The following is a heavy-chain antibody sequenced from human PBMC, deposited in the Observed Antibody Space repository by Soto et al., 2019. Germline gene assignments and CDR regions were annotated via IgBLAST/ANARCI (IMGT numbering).Heavy chain of an antibody. CDR3: ARWWFGEFFDY. CDR1: GGSISSGDYY. Sequence: QVQLQESGPGLVKPSQTLSLTCTVSGGSISSGDYYWSWIRQPSGKGLEWIGYIYYSGSTYYNPSLKSGVTISVDTSKNQFSLKLSSVSAADSAVYYCARWWFGEFFDYWGQGNLVTVSS. J-gene: IGHJ4*02. D-gene: IGHD3-10*01. CDR2: IYYSGST. V-gene: IGHV4-30-4*01.